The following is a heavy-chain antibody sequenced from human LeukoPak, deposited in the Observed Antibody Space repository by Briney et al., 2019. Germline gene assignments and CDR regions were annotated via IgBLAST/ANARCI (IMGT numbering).Heavy chain of an antibody. CDR1: GFAFDSYA. CDR3: ASGPGGAYCGGDCYPHFDY. CDR2: ISGSGTST. Sequence: GGSLRLSCAASGFAFDSYAMSWVRQGPGKGLEWVSGISGSGTSTYYADSVKGRFTISRDDSKNTLYLQMNSLRAEDTAVYYCASGPGGAYCGGDCYPHFDYWGQGTLVTVSS. J-gene: IGHJ4*02. V-gene: IGHV3-23*01. D-gene: IGHD2-21*02.